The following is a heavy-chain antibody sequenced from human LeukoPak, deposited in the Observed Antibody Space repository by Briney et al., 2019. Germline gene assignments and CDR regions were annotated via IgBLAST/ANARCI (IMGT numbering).Heavy chain of an antibody. CDR1: GYTFTGYY. Sequence: ASVKVSCKASGYTFTGYYMHWVRQAPGQGLEWMGWINPNSGGTNYAQKFQGRVTMTRDTSISTAYMELSRLRSDNTAVYYCARGPVLRPMPDVWGQGTTVTVSS. V-gene: IGHV1-2*02. J-gene: IGHJ6*02. CDR2: INPNSGGT. CDR3: ARGPVLRPMPDV. D-gene: IGHD3-3*01.